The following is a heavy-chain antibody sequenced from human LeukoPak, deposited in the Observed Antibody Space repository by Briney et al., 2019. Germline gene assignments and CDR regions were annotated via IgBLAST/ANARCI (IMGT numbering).Heavy chain of an antibody. Sequence: PSETLSLTCTVSGGSISSYYWSWIRQPPGKGLEWIGYIYYSGSTNYNPSLKSRVTISVDTSENQFSLKLSSVTAADTAVYYCARVHCSGGSCYYYYGMDVWGQGTTVTVSS. J-gene: IGHJ6*02. V-gene: IGHV4-59*01. CDR3: ARVHCSGGSCYYYYGMDV. D-gene: IGHD2-15*01. CDR2: IYYSGST. CDR1: GGSISSYY.